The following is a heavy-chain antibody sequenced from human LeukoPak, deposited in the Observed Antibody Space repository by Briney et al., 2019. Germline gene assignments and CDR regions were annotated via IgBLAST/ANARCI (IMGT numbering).Heavy chain of an antibody. CDR3: ARETAVAGTSYGMDV. Sequence: ASVKVSCKASGYTFTSYYMHWVRQAPGQGLEWMGIINPSGGSTSYAQKFQGRVTMTRDTSTSTVYMELSSLRSEDTAVYYSARETAVAGTSYGMDVWDQGTTVTVSS. CDR1: GYTFTSYY. V-gene: IGHV1-46*01. CDR2: INPSGGST. J-gene: IGHJ6*02. D-gene: IGHD6-19*01.